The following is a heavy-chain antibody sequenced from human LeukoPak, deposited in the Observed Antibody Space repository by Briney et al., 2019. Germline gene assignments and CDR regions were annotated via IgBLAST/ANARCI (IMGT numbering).Heavy chain of an antibody. D-gene: IGHD3-9*01. CDR3: AKCILTGYYKGYMDV. Sequence: GGSLRLSCTVSGFTASSNSMSWVRQAPGKGLEWVSFIYSDNTHYSDSVKGRFTISRDNSKNTLYLQMNSLRAEDTAVYYCAKCILTGYYKGYMDVWGKGTTVTISS. V-gene: IGHV3-53*01. CDR1: GFTASSNS. CDR2: IYSDNT. J-gene: IGHJ6*03.